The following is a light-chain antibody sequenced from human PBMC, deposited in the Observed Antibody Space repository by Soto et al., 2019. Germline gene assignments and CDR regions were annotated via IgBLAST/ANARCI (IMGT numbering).Light chain of an antibody. CDR3: QKYNSGGPLT. J-gene: IGKJ4*01. CDR1: EGISNY. CDR2: AAS. Sequence: DIQMTQSPSSLSASIGDRVTITCRASEGISNYLAWFRQKPGKVPKLLIYAASTLQSGVPSRFSGSGSGTDFTLTISSLQPDDVATYYCQKYNSGGPLTFGGGTKVDIK. V-gene: IGKV1-27*01.